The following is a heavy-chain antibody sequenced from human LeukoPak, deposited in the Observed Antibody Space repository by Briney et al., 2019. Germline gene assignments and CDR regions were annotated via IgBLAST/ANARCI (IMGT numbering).Heavy chain of an antibody. D-gene: IGHD6-19*01. V-gene: IGHV1-69*06. J-gene: IGHJ4*02. CDR1: GYTFSSYA. Sequence: SVKVSCKASGYTFSSYAISWVRQAPGQGLEWMGGIIPIFGTANYAQKFQGRVTITADKSTSTAYMELSSLRSEDTAVYYCARVYRYSSGWYSPPVDYWGQGTLVTVSS. CDR3: ARVYRYSSGWYSPPVDY. CDR2: IIPIFGTA.